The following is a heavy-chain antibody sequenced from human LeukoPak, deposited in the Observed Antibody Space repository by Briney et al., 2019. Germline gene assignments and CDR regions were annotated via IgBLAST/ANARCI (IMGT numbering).Heavy chain of an antibody. V-gene: IGHV4-59*01. CDR2: IYYSGST. D-gene: IGHD6-19*01. CDR3: ARAAVAGFDY. CDR1: GGSISSYY. Sequence: PSETLSLTCSVSGGSISSYYWSWIRQPPGKGLEWIGYIYYSGSTNYSPSLKSRVTISVDTSKNQFSLKLSSVTAADTAVYYCARAAVAGFDYWGQGTLVTVSS. J-gene: IGHJ4*02.